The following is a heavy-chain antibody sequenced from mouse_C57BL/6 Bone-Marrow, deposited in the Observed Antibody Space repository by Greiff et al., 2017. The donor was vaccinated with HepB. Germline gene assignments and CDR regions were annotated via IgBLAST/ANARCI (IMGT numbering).Heavy chain of an antibody. Sequence: VQRVESGAELARPGASVKLSCKASGYTFTSYGISWVKQRTGQGLEWIGEIYPRSGNTYYNEKFKGKATLTADKSSSTAYMELRSLTSEDSAVYFCARRYYGSPFAYWGQGTLVTVSA. V-gene: IGHV1-81*01. CDR3: ARRYYGSPFAY. J-gene: IGHJ3*01. CDR2: IYPRSGNT. D-gene: IGHD1-1*01. CDR1: GYTFTSYG.